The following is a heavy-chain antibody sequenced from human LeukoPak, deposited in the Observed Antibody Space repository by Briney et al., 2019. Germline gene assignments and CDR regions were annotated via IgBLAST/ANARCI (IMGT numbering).Heavy chain of an antibody. CDR2: ISGSGGST. V-gene: IGHV3-23*01. Sequence: GGSLRLSRAVSGITLSNYGMSWVRQAPGKGLEWVAGISGSGGSTNYADSVKGRFTISRDNRKNTLYLQMNRLRAEDTAVYFCAKRGVVIRVILVGFHKEAYYFDSWGQGALVTVSS. D-gene: IGHD3-22*01. CDR3: AKRGVVIRVILVGFHKEAYYFDS. J-gene: IGHJ4*02. CDR1: GITLSNYG.